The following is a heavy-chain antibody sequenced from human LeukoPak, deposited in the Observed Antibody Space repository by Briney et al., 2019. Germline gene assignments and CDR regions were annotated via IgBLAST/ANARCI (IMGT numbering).Heavy chain of an antibody. CDR1: GGSISSSSYY. CDR2: VYSENT. CDR3: ARGLEVRARVGYHYYMDV. V-gene: IGHV4-39*07. Sequence: PSETLSLTCTVSGGSISSSSYYWGWIRQPPGKGLEWIGAVYSENTYYNPSLKSRVSISVDTSKNQFSLTMSSVTAADTAVYFRARGLEVRARVGYHYYMDVWGKGTTVTVSS. D-gene: IGHD1-26*01. J-gene: IGHJ6*03.